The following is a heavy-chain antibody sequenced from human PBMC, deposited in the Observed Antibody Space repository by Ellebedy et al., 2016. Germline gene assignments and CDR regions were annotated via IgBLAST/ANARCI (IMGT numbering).Heavy chain of an antibody. Sequence: GESLKISCAASGFTFSSYGMHWVRQAPGKGLEWVAVIWYDGSNKYYADSMKGRFTISRDNSKNTLYLQMNSLRAEDTAVYYCATRRDYDILTGYGYWGQGTLVTVSS. V-gene: IGHV3-33*08. D-gene: IGHD3-9*01. J-gene: IGHJ4*02. CDR2: IWYDGSNK. CDR3: ATRRDYDILTGYGY. CDR1: GFTFSSYG.